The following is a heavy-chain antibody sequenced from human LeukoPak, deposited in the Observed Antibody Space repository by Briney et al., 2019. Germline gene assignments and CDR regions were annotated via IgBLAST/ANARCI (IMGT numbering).Heavy chain of an antibody. J-gene: IGHJ3*02. Sequence: SVKVSCKASGGIFISYTINWMRQGPGQGLEWMGRFISIHGTTHYSQKFQDRVTITADKSTGTAYMELSSLRSEDTGVYYCALNDNRMVAASGVFNIWGQGTMVTVSS. CDR1: GGIFISYT. V-gene: IGHV1-69*08. D-gene: IGHD2-15*01. CDR2: FISIHGTT. CDR3: ALNDNRMVAASGVFNI.